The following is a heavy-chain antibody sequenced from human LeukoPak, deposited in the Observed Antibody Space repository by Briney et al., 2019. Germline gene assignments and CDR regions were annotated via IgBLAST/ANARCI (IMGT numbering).Heavy chain of an antibody. CDR2: ISAYNGNT. V-gene: IGHV1-18*01. D-gene: IGHD6-13*01. CDR3: ARALPGSSWRSYYFDY. CDR1: GYTFTSYG. J-gene: IGHJ4*02. Sequence: ASVNVSCKASGYTFTSYGISWVRQAPGQGLEWMGWISAYNGNTNYAQKLQGRVTMTTVTSTSTDYMELRSLRSDDTAVYYCARALPGSSWRSYYFDYWGQGTLVTVSS.